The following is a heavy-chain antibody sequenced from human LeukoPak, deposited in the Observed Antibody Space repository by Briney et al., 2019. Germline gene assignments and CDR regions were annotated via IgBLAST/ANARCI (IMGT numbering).Heavy chain of an antibody. D-gene: IGHD3-3*01. CDR1: GYTFTAYY. Sequence: GASVTVSCKASGYTFTAYYMHWVRQAPGQGLEWMGVIDPSGGSTSYAQRFQDRVTMTRNTSISTAYMELSRLRSDDTAVYYCARPERITIFGVASATFDPWGQGTLVTVSS. CDR3: ARPERITIFGVASATFDP. J-gene: IGHJ5*02. V-gene: IGHV1-46*01. CDR2: IDPSGGST.